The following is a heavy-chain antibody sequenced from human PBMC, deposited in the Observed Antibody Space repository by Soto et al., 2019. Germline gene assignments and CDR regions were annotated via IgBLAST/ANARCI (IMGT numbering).Heavy chain of an antibody. V-gene: IGHV1-46*03. CDR1: GYTFTSYY. J-gene: IGHJ4*02. Sequence: QVQLVQSGAEVKKPGASVKVSCKASGYTFTSYYMHWVRQAPGQGLEWMGIINPSGGSTSYAQKFLGRVTMTRDTSTSTVYMELSSLRSEDTAVYYCARDPVTQYCSSTSCLRNFDYRGQGTLVTVSS. D-gene: IGHD2-2*01. CDR2: INPSGGST. CDR3: ARDPVTQYCSSTSCLRNFDY.